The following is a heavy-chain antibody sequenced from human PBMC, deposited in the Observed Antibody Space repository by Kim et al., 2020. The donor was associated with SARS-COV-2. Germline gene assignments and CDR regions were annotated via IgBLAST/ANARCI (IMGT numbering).Heavy chain of an antibody. CDR2: INSDGSST. D-gene: IGHD3-10*01. CDR3: ARDRDYYGSGTLPRVEPSGDFDY. Sequence: GGSLRLSCAASGFTFSSYWMHWVRQAPGKGLVWVSRINSDGSSTSYADSVKGRFTISRDNAKNTLYLQMNSLRAEDTAVYYCARDRDYYGSGTLPRVEPSGDFDYWGQGTLVTVSS. J-gene: IGHJ4*02. V-gene: IGHV3-74*01. CDR1: GFTFSSYW.